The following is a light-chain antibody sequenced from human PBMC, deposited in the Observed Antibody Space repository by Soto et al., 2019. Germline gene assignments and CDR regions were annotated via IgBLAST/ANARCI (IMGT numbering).Light chain of an antibody. CDR3: QQYGGTPWT. CDR1: QSVSNNY. J-gene: IGKJ1*01. CDR2: AAS. Sequence: EIVLTQSPDTLSLSPGERATLSCRASQSVSNNYLAWYQQKAGQAPRPLIYAASRRAPGVPDRFRGSGSGPDFSLTISRLEPEDFAVYYCQQYGGTPWTFGQGTKVDIK. V-gene: IGKV3-20*01.